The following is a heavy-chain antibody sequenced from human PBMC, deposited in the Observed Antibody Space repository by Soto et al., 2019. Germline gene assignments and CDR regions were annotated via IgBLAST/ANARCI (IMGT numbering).Heavy chain of an antibody. V-gene: IGHV4-34*01. CDR3: ARRPRYYYYYMDV. CDR2: INHSGST. CDR1: GGSFSGYY. J-gene: IGHJ6*03. Sequence: SETLSLTCAVYGGSFSGYYWSWIRQPPGKGLEWIGEINHSGSTNYNPSLKSRVTISVDTSKNQFSLKLSSVTAADTAVYYCARRPRYYYYYMDVWGKGTTVTVSS.